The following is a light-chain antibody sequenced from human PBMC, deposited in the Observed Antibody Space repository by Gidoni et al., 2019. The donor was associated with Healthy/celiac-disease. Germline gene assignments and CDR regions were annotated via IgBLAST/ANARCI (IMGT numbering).Light chain of an antibody. CDR3: QQYGSSPLT. J-gene: IGKJ4*01. CDR1: QSVSSSY. Sequence: EIVLTKAPGTLSLSPGERATLYCRARQSVSSSYLAWYQQKPGQAPRLLIYGASSRATGIPDRFSGSGSGTDFTLTISRLEPEDFAVYYCQQYGSSPLTFGGGTKVEIK. V-gene: IGKV3-20*01. CDR2: GAS.